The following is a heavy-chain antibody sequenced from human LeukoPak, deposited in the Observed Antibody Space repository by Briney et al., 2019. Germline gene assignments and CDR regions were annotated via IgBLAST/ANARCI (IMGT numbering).Heavy chain of an antibody. Sequence: PSETPSLTCTVSGGSVSSGSYYWSWIRQPPGKGLEWIGYIYYSESTNYNPSLKSRVTISVDTSKNQFSLKLSSVTAADTAVYYCARDLGIAVRYNYYYYGMDVWGKGTTVTVSS. V-gene: IGHV4-61*01. CDR2: IYYSEST. CDR1: GGSVSSGSYY. J-gene: IGHJ6*04. D-gene: IGHD6-19*01. CDR3: ARDLGIAVRYNYYYYGMDV.